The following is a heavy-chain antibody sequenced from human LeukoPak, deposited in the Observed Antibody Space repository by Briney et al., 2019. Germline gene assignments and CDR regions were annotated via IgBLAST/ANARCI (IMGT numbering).Heavy chain of an antibody. V-gene: IGHV3-23*01. J-gene: IGHJ4*02. Sequence: PGGSLRLSCAASGFTFSSYAMSWVRQAPGKGLEWVSLISGSGGSTYYADSVKGRFTISRDNSKNTLYLQMNSLRAEDTAVYYCAKWRMGRDSSGSKYYFDYWGQGTLVTVSS. CDR1: GFTFSSYA. D-gene: IGHD3-22*01. CDR2: ISGSGGST. CDR3: AKWRMGRDSSGSKYYFDY.